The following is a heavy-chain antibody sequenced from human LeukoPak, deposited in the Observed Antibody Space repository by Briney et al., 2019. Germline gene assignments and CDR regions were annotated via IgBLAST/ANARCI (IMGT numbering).Heavy chain of an antibody. V-gene: IGHV3-23*01. CDR1: GITFSNYG. J-gene: IGHJ4*02. Sequence: GGSLRLSCAASGITFSNYGMSWVRQAPGKGLEWVSGISGSGGSTYYADSVKGRFTISRDNSKNTLYLQMNSLRVEDTAIYYCARALRDVVVPAANDYWGQGTLVTVSS. D-gene: IGHD2-2*01. CDR3: ARALRDVVVPAANDY. CDR2: ISGSGGST.